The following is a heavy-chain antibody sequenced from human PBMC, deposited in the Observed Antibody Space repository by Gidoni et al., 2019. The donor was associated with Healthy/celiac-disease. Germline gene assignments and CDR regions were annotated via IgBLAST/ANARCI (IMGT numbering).Heavy chain of an antibody. CDR2: INPNSGGT. CDR3: ARDYSPRLLVGAAYYFDY. V-gene: IGHV1-2*02. J-gene: IGHJ4*02. D-gene: IGHD1-26*01. Sequence: QVQLVQSGAEVKKPGASVKVSCKASGYTFTCYYRHWVRQAPGQGLEWMGWINPNSGGTNYAQKFQGRVTMTRDTSISTAYMELSRLRSDDTAVYYCARDYSPRLLVGAAYYFDYWGQGTLVTVSS. CDR1: GYTFTCYY.